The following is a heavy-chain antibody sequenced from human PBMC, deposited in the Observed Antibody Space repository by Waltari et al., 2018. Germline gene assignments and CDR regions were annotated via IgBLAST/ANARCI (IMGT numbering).Heavy chain of an antibody. D-gene: IGHD3-22*01. Sequence: QVQLVESGGGVVQPGRSPRLPCAASEFTFSSYAINWVRQAPGKGLEVVAVISYNGRNIYYVDSVKGRFSISRDNSEKMLYLQMNSLRAEDTAVYYCARDYCDRTNCHGMDVWGQGTTVTVFS. V-gene: IGHV3-30*04. CDR1: EFTFSSYA. J-gene: IGHJ6*02. CDR3: ARDYCDRTNCHGMDV. CDR2: ISYNGRNI.